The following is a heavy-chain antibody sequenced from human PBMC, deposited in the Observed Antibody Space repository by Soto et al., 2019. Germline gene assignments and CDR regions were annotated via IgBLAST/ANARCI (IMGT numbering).Heavy chain of an antibody. Sequence: EVQLVESGGGLVKPGGSLRLSCAASGFTFSSYSMNWVRQAPGKGLEWVSSISSSSSYIYYADSVKGRLTISRDNANNSLYLQMNSLRAEDTAVYYCARDFAGWCYYYYYGMDVWGQGTTVTVSS. CDR2: ISSSSSYI. D-gene: IGHD6-19*01. J-gene: IGHJ6*02. V-gene: IGHV3-21*01. CDR3: ARDFAGWCYYYYYGMDV. CDR1: GFTFSSYS.